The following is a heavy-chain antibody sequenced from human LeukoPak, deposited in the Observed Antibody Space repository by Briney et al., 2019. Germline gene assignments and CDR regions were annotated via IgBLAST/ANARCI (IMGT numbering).Heavy chain of an antibody. V-gene: IGHV1-69*05. CDR3: ARRAYYYDSSGYHHNWFDP. CDR2: IIPIFGTA. D-gene: IGHD3-22*01. Sequence: SVKVSCKASGGTFSSYAISWVRQAPGQGLEWMGRIIPIFGTANYAQKFQGRVTITTDESTSSAYMELSSLRSEDTAVYYCARRAYYYDSSGYHHNWFDPWGQGTLVTVSS. CDR1: GGTFSSYA. J-gene: IGHJ5*02.